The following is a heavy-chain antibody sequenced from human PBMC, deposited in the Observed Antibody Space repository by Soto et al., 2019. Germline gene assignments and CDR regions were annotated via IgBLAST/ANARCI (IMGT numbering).Heavy chain of an antibody. J-gene: IGHJ5*02. V-gene: IGHV3-73*01. D-gene: IGHD3-9*01. CDR3: TRRDHDFLTGPITFDP. CDR1: GFTFSASA. CDR2: IRSRANSYAT. Sequence: PGGSLRLSCAASGFTFSASAMHWVRQASGKGLEWVGRIRSRANSYATSYGASVKGRFTISRDDSKNTAYLQMNSLKAEDTAMKYCTRRDHDFLTGPITFDPWGQGTLVTVSS.